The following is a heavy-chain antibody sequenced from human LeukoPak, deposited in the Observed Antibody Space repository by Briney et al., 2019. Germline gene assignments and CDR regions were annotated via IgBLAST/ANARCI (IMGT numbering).Heavy chain of an antibody. V-gene: IGHV3-30-3*01. CDR2: ISYAGSNK. CDR3: AREKFVQAEYYYDSSGYYGH. Sequence: HPGGSLRLSCAASGFTFSSYAMHWVRQAPGKGLEGVAVISYAGSNKYYADSVKGRFTISRDNSKNTLYLQMNSLRAEDTAVYYCAREKFVQAEYYYDSSGYYGHWGQGTLVTVSS. J-gene: IGHJ4*02. CDR1: GFTFSSYA. D-gene: IGHD3-22*01.